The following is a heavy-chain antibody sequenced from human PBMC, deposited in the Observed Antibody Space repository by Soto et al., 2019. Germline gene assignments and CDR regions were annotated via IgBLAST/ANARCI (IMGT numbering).Heavy chain of an antibody. CDR1: GGSISSGSYY. CDR2: IYHSGST. V-gene: IGHV4-31*03. Sequence: SETLSLTCSVSGGSISSGSYYWSWIRQHPGKGLEWIGNIYHSGSTYYTPSLKSRVTISVDTSKNQFSLKLSSVTAADTAVYYCARHVYPLSWGQGTLVTVSS. CDR3: ARHVYPLS. J-gene: IGHJ5*02. D-gene: IGHD2-2*02.